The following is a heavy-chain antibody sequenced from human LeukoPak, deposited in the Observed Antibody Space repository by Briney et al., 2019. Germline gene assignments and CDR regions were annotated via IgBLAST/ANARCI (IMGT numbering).Heavy chain of an antibody. V-gene: IGHV1-3*01. CDR3: VKGDDYYDSSGYYQYYFDY. CDR1: GYTFINYA. J-gene: IGHJ4*02. D-gene: IGHD3-22*01. Sequence: ASVNVSCKSSGYTFINYALHWLRQAPGQRLEWMGWINAGNGYTKYSEKFQGRVTITRDTSASTAYMELSSLRAEDTAVYYCVKGDDYYDSSGYYQYYFDYWGQGTLVTISS. CDR2: INAGNGYT.